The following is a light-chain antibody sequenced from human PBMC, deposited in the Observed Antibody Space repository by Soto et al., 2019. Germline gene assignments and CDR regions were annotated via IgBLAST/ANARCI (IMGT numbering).Light chain of an antibody. J-gene: IGLJ1*01. V-gene: IGLV2-18*02. CDR3: SSYMSTSRYV. Sequence: QSALTQPPSVSGSPGQSVTISCTGTSSDVGKYDRVSWYQQPPGTAPKRIIYEVINRPSGVPARFSGSKSGNTASLTISGLQAEDEAEYYCSSYMSTSRYVFGAGTKLTVL. CDR2: EVI. CDR1: SSDVGKYDR.